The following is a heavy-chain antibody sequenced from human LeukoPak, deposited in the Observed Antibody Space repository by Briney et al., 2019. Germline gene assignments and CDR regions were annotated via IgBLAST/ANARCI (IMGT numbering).Heavy chain of an antibody. CDR1: GLSFNTYA. CDR3: ARALDV. Sequence: GRSLRLSCVDSGLSFNTYAMHWVRQAPGKGLEWVAAISYDGSYTYYRDSLRGRFTISRDNSKNTMYLQMNSLRAEDTAMYYCARALDVWGKGTTVTVSS. CDR2: ISYDGSYT. V-gene: IGHV3-30*04. J-gene: IGHJ6*04.